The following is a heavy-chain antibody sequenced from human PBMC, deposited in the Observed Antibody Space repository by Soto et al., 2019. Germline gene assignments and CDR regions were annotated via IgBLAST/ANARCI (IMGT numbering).Heavy chain of an antibody. V-gene: IGHV3-11*06. Sequence: GGSLRLSCASSVFTFIDYYMSWIRQAPGKGLEWVSYISSSSSYTNYADSVKGRFTISRDNAKNSLYLQMNSLRAEDTAVYYCARYYYDSSGYYPYYYFGYWGQGTLVTVSS. CDR1: VFTFIDYY. J-gene: IGHJ4*02. D-gene: IGHD3-22*01. CDR2: ISSSSSYT. CDR3: ARYYYDSSGYYPYYYFGY.